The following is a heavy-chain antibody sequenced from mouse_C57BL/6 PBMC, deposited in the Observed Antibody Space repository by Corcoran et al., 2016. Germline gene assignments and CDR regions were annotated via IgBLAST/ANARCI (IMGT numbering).Heavy chain of an antibody. Sequence: EVMLQKSGPVLVKTVASVKMSCKASGYTFTDYYMNWVKQSHGESREWIGVINPYNGGTSYNQQFKGKATLTVDKSSSTAYMELNSLTSEDSAVYYGARVTTVLATDYWGQGTTLTVSS. CDR1: GYTFTDYY. CDR3: ARVTTVLATDY. CDR2: INPYNGGT. J-gene: IGHJ2*01. D-gene: IGHD1-1*01. V-gene: IGHV1-19*01.